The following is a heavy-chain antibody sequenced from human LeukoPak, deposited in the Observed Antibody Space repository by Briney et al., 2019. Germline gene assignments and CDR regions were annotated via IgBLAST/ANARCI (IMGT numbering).Heavy chain of an antibody. CDR2: IYYSGST. D-gene: IGHD3-10*01. J-gene: IGHJ4*02. Sequence: SETLSLTCTVSGGSISSSSYYWGWIRQPPGKGLEWIGSIYYSGSTYYNPSLKSRVTISVDTSKNQFSLKLTSVTAADTAVYYCASRSEGVFDHWGQGTLVTVSS. CDR1: GGSISSSSYY. V-gene: IGHV4-39*01. CDR3: ASRSEGVFDH.